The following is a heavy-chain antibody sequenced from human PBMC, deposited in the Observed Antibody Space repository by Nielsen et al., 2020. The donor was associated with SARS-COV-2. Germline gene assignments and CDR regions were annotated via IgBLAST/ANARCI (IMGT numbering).Heavy chain of an antibody. CDR3: ARDQGDGYPYYFDY. Sequence: GESLKISCAASGFTFSSYGMHWVRQAPGKGLEWVAVIWYDGSNKYYADSVKGRFTISRDNSKNTLYLQMNSLRAEDTAVYYCARDQGDGYPYYFDYWGQGTLVTVSS. CDR1: GFTFSSYG. CDR2: IWYDGSNK. J-gene: IGHJ4*02. V-gene: IGHV3-33*01. D-gene: IGHD5-24*01.